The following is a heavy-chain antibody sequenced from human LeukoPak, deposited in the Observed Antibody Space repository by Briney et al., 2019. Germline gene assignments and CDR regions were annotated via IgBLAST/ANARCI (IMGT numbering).Heavy chain of an antibody. D-gene: IGHD3-10*01. J-gene: IGHJ5*02. CDR3: ARDKGQYGSGTRGFTWFDP. CDR1: GESFSGYF. V-gene: IGHV4-34*01. CDR2: INHSGST. Sequence: SETLSLTCAVYGESFSGYFWTWIRQPPGKGLEWIGEINHSGSTNYNPSLKSRVIISVDTSKNQFSLMLNSVTAADTAVYYCARDKGQYGSGTRGFTWFDPWGQGTLVTVSS.